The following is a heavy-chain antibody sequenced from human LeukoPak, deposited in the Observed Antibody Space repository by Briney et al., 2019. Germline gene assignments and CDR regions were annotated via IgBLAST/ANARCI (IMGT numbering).Heavy chain of an antibody. CDR3: AKDQPHDITMVRGVIPYYYYGMDV. V-gene: IGHV3-23*01. Sequence: GGSLRLSCAASGFTFSSYAMSWVRQAPGKGLEWVSAISGSGGSTYYAGSVKGRFTISRDNSKNTLYLQMNSLRAEDTAVYYCAKDQPHDITMVRGVIPYYYYGMDVWGQGTTVTVSS. D-gene: IGHD3-10*01. CDR1: GFTFSSYA. CDR2: ISGSGGST. J-gene: IGHJ6*02.